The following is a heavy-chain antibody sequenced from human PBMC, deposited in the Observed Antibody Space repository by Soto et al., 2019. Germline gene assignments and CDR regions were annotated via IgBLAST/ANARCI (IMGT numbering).Heavy chain of an antibody. CDR3: ARGGQQVASFDY. D-gene: IGHD6-13*01. CDR2: IIPALGAA. Sequence: QVHLVQSGAQVKKPGSSVKVSCKTSGGTISTYVINWVRQAPGQGLEWMGRIIPALGAADYAQKFQDRLTITADKSTSTAYMELSSLRADDPAVYYCARGGQQVASFDYWGQGNVVAVSS. J-gene: IGHJ4*02. CDR1: GGTISTYV. V-gene: IGHV1-69*08.